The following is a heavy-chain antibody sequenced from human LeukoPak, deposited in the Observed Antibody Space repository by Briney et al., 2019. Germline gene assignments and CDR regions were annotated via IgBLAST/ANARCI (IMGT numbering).Heavy chain of an antibody. J-gene: IGHJ3*02. CDR1: GFTFSSYS. Sequence: GGSLRLSCAASGFTFSSYSMNWVRQAPGKGLEWVANIKQDGSEKYYVDSVKGRFTISRDNAKNSLYLQMNSLRAEDTAVYYCARVKNGQWLVPVAFDIWGQGTMVTVSS. D-gene: IGHD6-19*01. CDR2: IKQDGSEK. CDR3: ARVKNGQWLVPVAFDI. V-gene: IGHV3-7*01.